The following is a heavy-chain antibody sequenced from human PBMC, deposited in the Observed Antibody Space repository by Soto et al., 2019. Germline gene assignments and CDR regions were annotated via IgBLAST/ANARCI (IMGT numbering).Heavy chain of an antibody. CDR1: GFSFSSYA. CDR2: ISHAGNNK. CDR3: ARAMYSSDYFVKWFEP. J-gene: IGHJ5*02. D-gene: IGHD6-19*01. Sequence: QVRLVESGGGVVQPGRSLRLSCTASGFSFSSYAMYWFRQPPVKGLEWVAVISHAGNNKHYADSVKGRVTVSRDNSNHSLDLKLNSLRGEDTAMYYCARAMYSSDYFVKWFEPWGQGTLVTVSS. V-gene: IGHV3-30-3*01.